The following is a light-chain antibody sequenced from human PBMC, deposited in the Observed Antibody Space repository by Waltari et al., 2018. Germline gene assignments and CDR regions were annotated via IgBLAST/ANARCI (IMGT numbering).Light chain of an antibody. V-gene: IGKV1-39*01. CDR3: QQSHSTPRLT. CDR1: QSINTY. CDR2: TAS. Sequence: DIQMTQSPSSLSASVGDRVTITCRASQSINTYLNCYQQKPGKAPKLLIYTASSLQSGVPSRFSGSGSGTDFSLTISSLQPEDFATYYCQQSHSTPRLTFGGGTKVEIK. J-gene: IGKJ4*01.